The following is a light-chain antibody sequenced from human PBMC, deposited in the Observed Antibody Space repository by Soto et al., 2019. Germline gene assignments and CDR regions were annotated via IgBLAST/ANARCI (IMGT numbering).Light chain of an antibody. Sequence: EIVLTQSPGTLSLSPGERATLSFRASQSVTSNYLAWYQQKPGQAPRLLIYGASSRATGIPDRFSGSGSGTDFTLTISRLEPEDFAVYYCQQYGGSPRVTFGGGTTVEIK. CDR2: GAS. V-gene: IGKV3-20*01. J-gene: IGKJ4*01. CDR1: QSVTSNY. CDR3: QQYGGSPRVT.